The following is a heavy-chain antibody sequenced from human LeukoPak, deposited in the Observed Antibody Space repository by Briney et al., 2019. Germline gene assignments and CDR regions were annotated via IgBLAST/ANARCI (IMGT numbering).Heavy chain of an antibody. J-gene: IGHJ4*02. Sequence: PSETLSLTCAVYGGSFSGYYWSWIRQPPGKGLEWIGEINHSGSTNYNPSLKSRVTISVDTSKNQFSLKLSSVTAADTAVYYCARRGSYYYDSSGYYWDYWGQGTLVTVSS. CDR2: INHSGST. D-gene: IGHD3-22*01. CDR1: GGSFSGYY. CDR3: ARRGSYYYDSSGYYWDY. V-gene: IGHV4-34*01.